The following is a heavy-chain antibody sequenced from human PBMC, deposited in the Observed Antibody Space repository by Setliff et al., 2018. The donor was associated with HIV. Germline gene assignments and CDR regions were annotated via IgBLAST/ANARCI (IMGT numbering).Heavy chain of an antibody. V-gene: IGHV4-4*07. D-gene: IGHD6-19*01. CDR1: GGSISSYY. CDR3: ARVSVDSSGWYGQKSDPTDAFDI. J-gene: IGHJ3*02. Sequence: SETLSLTCTVSGGSISSYYWSWIRQPAGKGLEWIGRIYTSGSTNYNPSLKSRVTMSVDTSKNQFSLKLSSVTAADTAVYYCARVSVDSSGWYGQKSDPTDAFDIWGQGTMVTVSS. CDR2: IYTSGST.